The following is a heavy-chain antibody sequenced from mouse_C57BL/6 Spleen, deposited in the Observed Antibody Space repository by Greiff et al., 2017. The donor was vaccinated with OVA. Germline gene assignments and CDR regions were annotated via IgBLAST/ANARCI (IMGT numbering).Heavy chain of an antibody. V-gene: IGHV5-16*01. CDR2: INYDGSST. J-gene: IGHJ4*01. CDR1: GFTFSDYY. CDR3: AREGSNDAMDY. Sequence: EVNVVESEGGLVQPGSSMKLSCTASGFTFSDYYMAWVRQVPEKGLEWVANINYDGSSTYYLDSLKSRFIISRDNAKNILYLQMSSLKSEDTATYYCAREGSNDAMDYWGQGTSVTVSS.